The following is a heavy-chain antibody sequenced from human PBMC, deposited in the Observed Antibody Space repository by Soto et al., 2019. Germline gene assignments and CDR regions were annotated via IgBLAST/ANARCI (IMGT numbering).Heavy chain of an antibody. D-gene: IGHD6-19*01. Sequence: GGSLRLSCAASGFLFSSYGIHWVRQAPGKGLEWVAVISYHGGNKDYADSVKGRFTISRDNSKNTLYLQMNSLRAEDTAVYFCAKGAAVAGFGDYFDYWGQGTLVTVSS. V-gene: IGHV3-30*18. CDR2: ISYHGGNK. J-gene: IGHJ4*02. CDR1: GFLFSSYG. CDR3: AKGAAVAGFGDYFDY.